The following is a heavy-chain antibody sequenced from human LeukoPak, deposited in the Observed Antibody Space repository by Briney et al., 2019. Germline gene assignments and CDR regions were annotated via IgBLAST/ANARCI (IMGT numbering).Heavy chain of an antibody. J-gene: IGHJ2*01. D-gene: IGHD7-27*01. CDR1: GFTFNSYL. Sequence: GGSLRLSCAASGFTFNSYLMNWVRHAPGKGLVWFSRIDGYGTTTSYEDSVQGRFTISRDNAKNTLYLQMNSLRAEDTAVYYCARDSGADRRYFDLWGRGTLVTVSS. V-gene: IGHV3-74*01. CDR3: ARDSGADRRYFDL. CDR2: IDGYGTTT.